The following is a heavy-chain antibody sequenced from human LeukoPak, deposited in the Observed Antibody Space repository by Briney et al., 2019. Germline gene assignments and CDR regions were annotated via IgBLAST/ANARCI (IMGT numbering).Heavy chain of an antibody. CDR3: ASFIRQQLVHTDFDY. CDR2: IKQDGSEK. V-gene: IGHV3-7*02. J-gene: IGHJ4*02. CDR1: GFTFRSYW. D-gene: IGHD6-13*01. Sequence: WGSLRLSCAASGFTFRSYWMSWVRQAPGKGLEWVANIKQDGSEKYYVDSVKGRFTISRDNAKNSLYLQMNSLRAEDTAVYYCASFIRQQLVHTDFDYWGQGTLVTVSP.